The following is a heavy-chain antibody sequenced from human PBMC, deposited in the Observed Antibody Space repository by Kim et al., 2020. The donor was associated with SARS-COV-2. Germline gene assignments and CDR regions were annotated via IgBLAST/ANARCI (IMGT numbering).Heavy chain of an antibody. V-gene: IGHV4-31*03. CDR1: GGSISSGAYY. J-gene: IGHJ4*02. Sequence: SETLSLTCTVSGGSISSGAYYWSWIRQHPGKGLEWIGYIYYSGTTYYNPSLKSRVILSVDTSKNQFSLKLSSVTAADTAIYYCATYRELALYYWGQGTLV. D-gene: IGHD3-3*02. CDR3: ATYRELALYY. CDR2: IYYSGTT.